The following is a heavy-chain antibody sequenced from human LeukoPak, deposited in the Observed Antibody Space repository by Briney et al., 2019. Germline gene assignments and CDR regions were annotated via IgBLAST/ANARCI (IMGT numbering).Heavy chain of an antibody. Sequence: GASVKVSCKASGYSFTGYYMHWVRQAPGQGLEWMGRINPNSGDTSYAQKFQGRVTMTRDTSISTAYMELSRPRSDDTAVYYCARFDIGSKYSSGWLNAFDIWGQGTMVTVSS. V-gene: IGHV1-2*06. CDR3: ARFDIGSKYSSGWLNAFDI. D-gene: IGHD6-19*01. CDR2: INPNSGDT. J-gene: IGHJ3*02. CDR1: GYSFTGYY.